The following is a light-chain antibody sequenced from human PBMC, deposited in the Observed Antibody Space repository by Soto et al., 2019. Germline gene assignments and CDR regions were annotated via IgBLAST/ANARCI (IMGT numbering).Light chain of an antibody. V-gene: IGLV2-14*01. CDR1: SSDVGGYNY. CDR3: SSYTSSSTLLYV. J-gene: IGLJ1*01. CDR2: DVS. Sequence: QSALTQPASVSGSPGQWITISCTGTSSDVGGYNYVSWYQQHPGKAPKLMIYDVSNRPSGVSNRFSGSKSGNTASLTISGLQAEDEADYDCSSYTSSSTLLYVFGTGTKLTVL.